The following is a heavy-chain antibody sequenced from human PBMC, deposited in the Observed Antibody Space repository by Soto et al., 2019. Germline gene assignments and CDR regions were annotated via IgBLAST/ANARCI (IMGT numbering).Heavy chain of an antibody. J-gene: IGHJ4*02. V-gene: IGHV3-66*01. Sequence: GGALRLSCAASGFTVSSNHMSWVRPAPGKGLEWVSVIYSGGSTYYADSVKGRFTISRDNSENTLYLQMNSLRAEDTAVYYCARTCSGGTCSFDYWGQGTLVTVSS. D-gene: IGHD2-15*01. CDR3: ARTCSGGTCSFDY. CDR2: IYSGGST. CDR1: GFTVSSNH.